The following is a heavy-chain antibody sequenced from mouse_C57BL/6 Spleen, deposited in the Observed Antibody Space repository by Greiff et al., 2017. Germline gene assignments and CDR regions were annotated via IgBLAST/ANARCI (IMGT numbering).Heavy chain of an antibody. D-gene: IGHD1-1*02. CDR2: INYDGSST. Sequence: EVKLMESEGGLVQPGSSMKLSCTASGFTFSDYYMAWVRQVPEKGLEWVANINYDGSSTYYLDPLKSRFIISRDNAKNILYLQMSSLKSEDTATYYCASLWSYYAMDYWGQGTSVTVSS. CDR3: ASLWSYYAMDY. V-gene: IGHV5-16*01. J-gene: IGHJ4*01. CDR1: GFTFSDYY.